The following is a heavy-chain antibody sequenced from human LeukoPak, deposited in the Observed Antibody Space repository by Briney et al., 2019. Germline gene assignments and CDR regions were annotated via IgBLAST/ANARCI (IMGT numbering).Heavy chain of an antibody. CDR2: ISYDGSNK. D-gene: IGHD5-18*01. CDR3: AKVLGVDTAMVGDAFDI. J-gene: IGHJ3*02. CDR1: GFTFSSYA. Sequence: GRSLRLSCAASGFTFSSYAMHWVRQAPGKGLEWVAVISYDGSNKYYADSVKGRFTISRDNSKNTLYLQMNSLRAEDTAVYYCAKVLGVDTAMVGDAFDIWGQGTMVTVSS. V-gene: IGHV3-30-3*01.